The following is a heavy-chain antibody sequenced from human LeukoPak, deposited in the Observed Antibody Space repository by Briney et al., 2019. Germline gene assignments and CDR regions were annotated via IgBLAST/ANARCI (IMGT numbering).Heavy chain of an antibody. CDR1: GFVFSNYA. D-gene: IGHD6-13*01. CDR3: ARGGIAEVEFYYYGMDV. J-gene: IGHJ6*02. CDR2: VSFDGTNK. Sequence: GRSLRLSCSASGFVFSNYAMLWARRAPGKGLEWVAVVSFDGTNKEYAATVKGRFTVSRDNSKNTLYLRMNSLRPGDTAVYYCARGGIAEVEFYYYGMDVWGQGTTVAV. V-gene: IGHV3-30-3*01.